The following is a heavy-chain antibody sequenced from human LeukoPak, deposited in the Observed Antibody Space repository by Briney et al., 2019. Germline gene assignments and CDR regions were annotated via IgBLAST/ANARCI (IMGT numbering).Heavy chain of an antibody. J-gene: IGHJ4*02. V-gene: IGHV3-11*03. D-gene: IGHD3-10*01. Sequence: GGSLRLSCAASGFTFSDYHMSWIRQAPGKGLEWVSYISSSSDYTDYADSVKGRFTISRDNSKNTLYLQMNSLRAEDTAVYYCAKRASGSGTSLYYFDYWGQGTLVTVSS. CDR2: ISSSSDYT. CDR1: GFTFSDYH. CDR3: AKRASGSGTSLYYFDY.